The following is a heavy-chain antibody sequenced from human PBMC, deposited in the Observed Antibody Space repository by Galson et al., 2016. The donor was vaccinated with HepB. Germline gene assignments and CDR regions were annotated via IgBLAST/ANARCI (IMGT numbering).Heavy chain of an antibody. Sequence: SLRLSCAASGLNFWTYWMTWVRQTPGKGPEWVASISHDGRDQRYVDSVKGRFTISRDNARNSLYLQMNSLRVDDTAVYSCAQYGGLADSWGQGTLVTVSS. J-gene: IGHJ4*02. D-gene: IGHD3-16*01. CDR1: GLNFWTYW. CDR3: AQYGGLADS. CDR2: ISHDGRDQ. V-gene: IGHV3-7*01.